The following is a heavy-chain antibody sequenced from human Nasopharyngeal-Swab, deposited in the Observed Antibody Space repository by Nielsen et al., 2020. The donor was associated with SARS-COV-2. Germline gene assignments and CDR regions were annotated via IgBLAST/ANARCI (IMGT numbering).Heavy chain of an antibody. J-gene: IGHJ4*02. CDR1: GFSFSTYD. CDR2: IYGGDGRT. Sequence: GGSLRLSCAASGFSFSTYDMSWVRQAPGKGLEWVSVIYGGDGRTVYADAVKGRFTISRDNSKNMLYLQMNSLRAEDTAVYYYTKGAWLDDWGQGTLVTVSS. CDR3: TKGAWLDD. D-gene: IGHD1-26*01. V-gene: IGHV3-23*03.